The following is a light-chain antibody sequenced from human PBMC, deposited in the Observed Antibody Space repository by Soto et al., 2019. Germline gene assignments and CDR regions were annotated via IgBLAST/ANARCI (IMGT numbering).Light chain of an antibody. CDR2: AAS. CDR3: QQSYSIPLT. V-gene: IGKV1-39*01. CDR1: QSISNY. J-gene: IGKJ4*01. Sequence: DIQMTQSPSSLSASVGDRVTISCRASQSISNYLNWYQQKPGKAPKVLIYAASSLQSGVSSRFSGSGSGTDFTLTISSRQPEDFATYYCQQSYSIPLTFGGGTKVDIK.